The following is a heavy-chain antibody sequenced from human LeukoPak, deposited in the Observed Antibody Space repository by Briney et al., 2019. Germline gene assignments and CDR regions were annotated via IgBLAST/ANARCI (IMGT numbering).Heavy chain of an antibody. V-gene: IGHV3-48*02. CDR3: ARVGTTGIDFDY. Sequence: GGSLRLSWAAPGFIFSNYVMHWVRQAPGKGLEWVSYISSSSTIYYADSVKGRFNISRDNAKNSLCLQMNSLRDEDTAVYYCARVGTTGIDFDYWGQGTLVTVSS. J-gene: IGHJ4*02. D-gene: IGHD1-1*01. CDR1: GFIFSNYV. CDR2: ISSSSTI.